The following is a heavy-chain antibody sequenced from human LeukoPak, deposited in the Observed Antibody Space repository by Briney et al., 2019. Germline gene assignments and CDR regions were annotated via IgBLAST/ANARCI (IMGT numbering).Heavy chain of an antibody. D-gene: IGHD3-10*01. J-gene: IGHJ4*02. CDR2: ISGRGDST. Sequence: GGSLRLSCVASGFTFSTNAMNWVRQGPGKGLEWVSFISGRGDSTYYSDSVKGRFTISRDNSKNTLYLQMNSLRAEDTAVYYCAKTPYGSGTYLAYYYYFDYWGQGTLVTVSS. V-gene: IGHV3-23*01. CDR1: GFTFSTNA. CDR3: AKTPYGSGTYLAYYYYFDY.